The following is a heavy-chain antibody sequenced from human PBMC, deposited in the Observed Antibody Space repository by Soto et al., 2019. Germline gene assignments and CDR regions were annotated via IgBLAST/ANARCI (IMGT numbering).Heavy chain of an antibody. CDR3: TRLHGELRG. CDR2: IRSKANSYAT. J-gene: IGHJ4*02. D-gene: IGHD1-26*01. CDR1: GFTFSGSA. Sequence: GGSLRLSCAASGFTFSGSAMHWVRQASGKGLEWVGRIRSKANSYATAYAASVKGRFTISRDDSKNTAYLQMNSLKTEDTAVYYCTRLHGELRGWGQGTLVTVSS. V-gene: IGHV3-73*01.